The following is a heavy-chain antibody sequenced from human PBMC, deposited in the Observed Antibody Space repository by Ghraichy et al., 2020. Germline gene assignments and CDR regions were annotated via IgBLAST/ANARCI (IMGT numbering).Heavy chain of an antibody. CDR2: INPSGGST. Sequence: ASVKVSCKASGYTFTSYYMHWVRQAPGQGLEWMGIINPSGGSTSYAQKFQVRVTMTRDTSTSTVYMELSSLRSEDTSVYYCARDRSLYYYDSSGYYPGDYWGQGTLVTVSS. CDR1: GYTFTSYY. D-gene: IGHD3-22*01. CDR3: ARDRSLYYYDSSGYYPGDY. V-gene: IGHV1-46*01. J-gene: IGHJ4*02.